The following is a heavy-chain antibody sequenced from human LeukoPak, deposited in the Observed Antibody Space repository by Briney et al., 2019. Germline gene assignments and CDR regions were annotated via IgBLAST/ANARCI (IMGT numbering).Heavy chain of an antibody. J-gene: IGHJ3*02. D-gene: IGHD7-27*01. CDR3: ARESPPWGLDAFDI. V-gene: IGHV3-7*01. CDR2: IKQDGSEK. Sequence: PGGSLRLSCAASGFPFSSYWMSWVRQAPGKGLEWVANIKQDGSEKYYVDSVKGRFTISRDNAKNSLYLQMNSLRAEDTAVYYCARESPPWGLDAFDIWGQGTMVTVSS. CDR1: GFPFSSYW.